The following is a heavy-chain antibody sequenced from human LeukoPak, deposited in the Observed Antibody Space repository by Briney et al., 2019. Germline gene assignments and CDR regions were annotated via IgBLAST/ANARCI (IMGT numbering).Heavy chain of an antibody. V-gene: IGHV3-53*01. J-gene: IGHJ4*02. CDR1: GFTLISNY. CDR3: AREIGGALHFFDY. CDR2: IYSGGTT. D-gene: IGHD1-26*01. Sequence: PGGSLRLSCAVSGFTLISNYMSWVRHARGKGLEWVSTIYSGGTTYYADSVKGRFTISRDTSKNTLYLQMDSLRAEDTAVYYCAREIGGALHFFDYWGQGTLVTVSS.